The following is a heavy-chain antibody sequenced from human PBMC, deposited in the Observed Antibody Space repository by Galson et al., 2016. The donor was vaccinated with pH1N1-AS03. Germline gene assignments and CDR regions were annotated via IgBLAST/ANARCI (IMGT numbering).Heavy chain of an antibody. CDR3: ARRMGSTTQEVFDI. D-gene: IGHD1-26*01. J-gene: IGHJ3*02. V-gene: IGHV4-59*12. Sequence: SETLSLTCTVSGGSISSYDWSWIRQSPGKGLEWLGYIYNSWRTKYNPSLKSRVTISADTSKNQFSLKLTSVTAADTAVYYCARRMGSTTQEVFDIWGQGTVVTVSP. CDR2: IYNSWRT. CDR1: GGSISSYD.